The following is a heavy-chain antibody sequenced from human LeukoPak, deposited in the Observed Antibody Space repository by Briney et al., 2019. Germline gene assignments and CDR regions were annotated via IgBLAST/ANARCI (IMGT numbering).Heavy chain of an antibody. CDR2: FYHGGST. CDR1: GYPISSGYY. Sequence: SETLSLTCTVSGYPISSGYYWGWIRQPPGKGLEWITTFYHGGSTYYNPSLKSRVTISVDTSKNQFSLKLSSVTAADTAVYYCATPKRITIFGVVRNAFDIWGQGTMVTVSS. J-gene: IGHJ3*02. CDR3: ATPKRITIFGVVRNAFDI. V-gene: IGHV4-38-2*02. D-gene: IGHD3-3*01.